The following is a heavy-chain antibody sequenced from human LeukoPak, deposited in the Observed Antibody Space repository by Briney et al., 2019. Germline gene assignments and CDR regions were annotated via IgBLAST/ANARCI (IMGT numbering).Heavy chain of an antibody. D-gene: IGHD4-17*01. J-gene: IGHJ5*02. CDR2: INPNSGGT. CDR1: GYTFTDYY. Sequence: ASVKVSCKASGYTFTDYYLHWVRQAPGQGLEWMGWINPNSGGTNYAQKFQGRVTMTRDTSIDTAYMELNILTSDDTAVYYCAREGSTVTITSRRWFDPWGQGTLVTVSS. CDR3: AREGSTVTITSRRWFDP. V-gene: IGHV1-2*02.